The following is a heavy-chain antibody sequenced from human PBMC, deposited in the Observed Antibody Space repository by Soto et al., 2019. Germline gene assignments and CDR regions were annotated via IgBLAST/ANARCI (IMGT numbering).Heavy chain of an antibody. CDR3: ARDRSDSSRADSFDI. V-gene: IGHV3-53*01. J-gene: IGHJ3*02. D-gene: IGHD6-25*01. CDR1: GFAVSDNY. Sequence: HPGGSLRLSCAVSGFAVSDNYMSWVRQAPGKGLEWVSVIYRGLATHYADSVKGRFTISRDDSKNTVYLQMNSLRAEDTAVYYCARDRSDSSRADSFDIWGQGTVVTVSS. CDR2: IYRGLAT.